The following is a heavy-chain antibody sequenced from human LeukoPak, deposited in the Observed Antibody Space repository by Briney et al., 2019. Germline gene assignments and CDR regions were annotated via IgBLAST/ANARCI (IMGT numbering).Heavy chain of an antibody. CDR2: MNPNSGNT. J-gene: IGHJ4*02. Sequence: GASVKVSCKASGYIFSNYDINWVRQATGQGLEWMGWMNPNSGNTGYAQKFQGRVTMTRNTSISTAYMELSSLRSEDTAVYYCARDSGSGYLFDYWGQGTLVTVSS. CDR1: GYIFSNYD. D-gene: IGHD3-22*01. CDR3: ARDSGSGYLFDY. V-gene: IGHV1-8*01.